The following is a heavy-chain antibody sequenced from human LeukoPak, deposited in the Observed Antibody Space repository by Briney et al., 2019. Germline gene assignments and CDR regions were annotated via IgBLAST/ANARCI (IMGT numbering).Heavy chain of an antibody. Sequence: GGSLRLSCAASGITFSGAYMTWVRQAPGKGLEWVANINPDGREKSYVDSVKGRFTISRDNAKDSLYLQMNSLRAEDTAVYHCAKGGPYGRPLDYWGQGTLVTVSS. CDR1: GITFSGAY. J-gene: IGHJ4*02. CDR3: AKGGPYGRPLDY. CDR2: INPDGREK. D-gene: IGHD2-21*01. V-gene: IGHV3-7*04.